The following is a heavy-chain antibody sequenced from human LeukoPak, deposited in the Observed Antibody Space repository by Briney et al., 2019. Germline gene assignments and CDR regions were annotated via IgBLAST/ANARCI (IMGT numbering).Heavy chain of an antibody. CDR2: IYHGGST. Sequence: SETLSLTCTVSGYSISSGYYWGWIRQPPGKGLEWIGSIYHGGSTYYNPSLKSRVTISVDTSKNQFSLKLSSVTAADTAVYYCARESETGTVDYWGQGTLVTVSS. J-gene: IGHJ4*02. D-gene: IGHD1-7*01. V-gene: IGHV4-38-2*02. CDR3: ARESETGTVDY. CDR1: GYSISSGYY.